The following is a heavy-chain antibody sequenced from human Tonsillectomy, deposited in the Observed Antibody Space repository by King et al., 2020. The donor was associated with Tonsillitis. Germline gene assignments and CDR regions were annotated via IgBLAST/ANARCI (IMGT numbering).Heavy chain of an antibody. CDR2: IIPIFGTP. D-gene: IGHD6-6*01. J-gene: IGHJ4*02. CDR3: ARDNGLGVPYYFDY. V-gene: IGHV1-69*06. Sequence: QLVQSGAEVKKPGSSVKVSCEASGGTFSNYVFNWVRQAPGQGLEWMGGIIPIFGTPTYAQKFQGRVTLTADKSTSTAYMELSSLRSEDTAVYYCARDNGLGVPYYFDYWGQGTLVTVSS. CDR1: GGTFSNYV.